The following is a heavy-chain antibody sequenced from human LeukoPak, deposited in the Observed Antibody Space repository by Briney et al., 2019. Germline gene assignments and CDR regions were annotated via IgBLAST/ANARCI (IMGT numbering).Heavy chain of an antibody. Sequence: ASVKVSCKASGYTFTSYDINWVRQATGQGLEWMGWMNPNSGNTGYAQKFQGRVTMTRNTSISTAYMELSSLRSEDTAVYYCAGGLGDYGDSYFQHWGQGTLVTVSS. CDR3: AGGLGDYGDSYFQH. CDR1: GYTFTSYD. D-gene: IGHD4-17*01. CDR2: MNPNSGNT. J-gene: IGHJ1*01. V-gene: IGHV1-8*01.